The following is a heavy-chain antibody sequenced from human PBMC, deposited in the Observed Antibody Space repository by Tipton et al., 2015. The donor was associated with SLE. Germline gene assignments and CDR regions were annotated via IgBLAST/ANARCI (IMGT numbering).Heavy chain of an antibody. Sequence: SLRLSCAASGFTFDDYAMHWVRQAPGKGLEWVSGISWNSGSIGYADSVKGRFTISRDNAKNSLYLQMNSLRAEDTAVYYCARLTSQYSSSWYFGYWGQGTLVTVSS. V-gene: IGHV3-9*01. CDR1: GFTFDDYA. CDR2: ISWNSGSI. CDR3: ARLTSQYSSSWYFGY. J-gene: IGHJ4*02. D-gene: IGHD6-13*01.